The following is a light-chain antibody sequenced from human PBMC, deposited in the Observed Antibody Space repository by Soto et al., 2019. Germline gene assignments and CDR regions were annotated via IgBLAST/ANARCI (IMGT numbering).Light chain of an antibody. J-gene: IGKJ1*01. Sequence: DIQMTQSPSSLSASIGDRVTITCRASQGIGSWLAWYQQRPGKAPNLLIYRASNLHSGVPSRFSGSGSGTDFTLTISSLQPEDFATYYCQHGDKFPWSFGQGTKVEVK. CDR2: RAS. CDR1: QGIGSW. V-gene: IGKV1-12*02. CDR3: QHGDKFPWS.